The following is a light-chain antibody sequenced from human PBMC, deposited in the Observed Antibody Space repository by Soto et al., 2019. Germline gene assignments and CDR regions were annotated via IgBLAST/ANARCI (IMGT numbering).Light chain of an antibody. CDR2: AAS. Sequence: DIQMTQSPSSLSASVGDRVIITCRASHAISNYLAWFQQKPGKPPKSLIYAASSLQSGVPSKFSGSGSGTDFTLTISNLQPEDFATYYCQQYNSHPPTFGQGTKLEIK. CDR3: QQYNSHPPT. CDR1: HAISNY. J-gene: IGKJ2*01. V-gene: IGKV1-16*02.